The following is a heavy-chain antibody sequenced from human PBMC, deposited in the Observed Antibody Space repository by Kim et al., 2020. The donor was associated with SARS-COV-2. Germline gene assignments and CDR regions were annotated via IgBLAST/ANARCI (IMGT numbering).Heavy chain of an antibody. Sequence: GGSLRLSCAASGFIFSGSAMHWVRQASGKGLEWVGRIESKANTYATTYAASMKGRFTISRDDSKNTAYLQMNSLKTEDTAVYYCTSLVVVTATSYYGMDVWGQGTTVTVSS. CDR3: TSLVVVTATSYYGMDV. D-gene: IGHD2-21*02. CDR1: GFIFSGSA. J-gene: IGHJ6*02. V-gene: IGHV3-73*01. CDR2: IESKANTYAT.